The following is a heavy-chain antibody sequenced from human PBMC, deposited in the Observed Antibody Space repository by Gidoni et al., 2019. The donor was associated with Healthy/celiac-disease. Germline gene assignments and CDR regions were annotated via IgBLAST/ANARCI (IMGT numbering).Heavy chain of an antibody. Sequence: EVQLVESGGGLVQPGGSLRLSCAASGFTFSSYWMHWVRQAPGKGLVWVSRIKRDGSSTSYADSVKGRFTISRDNAKNTLYRQMNSLRAEDTAVYYCARAQGYCSGGSCKGYYYYGMDVWGQGTTVTVSS. CDR1: GFTFSSYW. CDR3: ARAQGYCSGGSCKGYYYYGMDV. J-gene: IGHJ6*02. CDR2: IKRDGSST. D-gene: IGHD2-15*01. V-gene: IGHV3-74*01.